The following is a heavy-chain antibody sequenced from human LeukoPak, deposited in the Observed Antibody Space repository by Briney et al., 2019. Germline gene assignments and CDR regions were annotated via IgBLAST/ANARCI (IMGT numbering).Heavy chain of an antibody. V-gene: IGHV3-23*01. D-gene: IGHD6-19*01. CDR1: GFTFSTYS. Sequence: GGSLRLSCAASGFTFSTYSMNWVRQAPGKGLEWVSAISGSGGSTYYADSVKGRFTISRDNSKNTLYLQMNSLRAEDTAVYYCARIAVAGGYVWFDPWGQGTLVTVSS. CDR2: ISGSGGST. J-gene: IGHJ5*02. CDR3: ARIAVAGGYVWFDP.